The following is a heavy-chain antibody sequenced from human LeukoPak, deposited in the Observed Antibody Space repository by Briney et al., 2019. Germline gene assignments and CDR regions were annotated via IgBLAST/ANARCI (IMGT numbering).Heavy chain of an antibody. CDR2: INQEGSEK. Sequence: GGSLRLSWEVSGLIFRSYWMSWVRQAPGKGLEWVANINQEGSEKYFEDSVKGRFTISRDNAKNSLHLQMNTLRAGDTAVYYCARERDGRFFDYWGQGTLVTVSS. CDR1: GLIFRSYW. D-gene: IGHD5-24*01. J-gene: IGHJ4*02. V-gene: IGHV3-7*01. CDR3: ARERDGRFFDY.